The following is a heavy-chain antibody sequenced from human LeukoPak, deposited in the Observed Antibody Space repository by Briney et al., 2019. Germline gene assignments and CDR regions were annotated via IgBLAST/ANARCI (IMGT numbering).Heavy chain of an antibody. D-gene: IGHD6-19*01. J-gene: IGHJ3*02. CDR1: GFTFDDYA. CDR3: AKGDGSGWYQGAFDI. CDR2: ISWNSGSI. Sequence: PGGSLRLSCAASGFTFDDYAMHWVRQAPGKGLEWVSGISWNSGSIGYADSVKGRFTISRDNAKNSLYLQMNSLRAEDTALYYCAKGDGSGWYQGAFDIWGQGTMVTVSS. V-gene: IGHV3-9*01.